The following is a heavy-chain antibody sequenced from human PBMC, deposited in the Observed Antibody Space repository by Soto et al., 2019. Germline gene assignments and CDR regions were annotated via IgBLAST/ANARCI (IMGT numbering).Heavy chain of an antibody. CDR1: GFTFNTFG. D-gene: IGHD2-2*01. CDR3: AKSPNFYCSSYHCYKYYFDY. CDR2: ISYDGSDK. J-gene: IGHJ4*02. V-gene: IGHV3-30*18. Sequence: WGSLRISCAASGFTFNTFGMHWVRQAPGKGLEWVAVISYDGSDKYYSDSVRGRFTISRDNSMNTLYLQMNSLRTEDTAVYYCAKSPNFYCSSYHCYKYYFDYWGQGPLVTVSS.